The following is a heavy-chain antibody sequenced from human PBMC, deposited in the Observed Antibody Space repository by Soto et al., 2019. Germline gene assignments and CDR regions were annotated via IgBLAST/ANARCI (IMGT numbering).Heavy chain of an antibody. V-gene: IGHV3-30-3*01. CDR1: GFTFISYA. J-gene: IGHJ4*02. Sequence: QAGGSLRLSCAASGFTFISYAMHWVRQAPGKGLEWVAVISYDGSNKYYADSVKGRFTISRDNSKNTLYLQMNSLRAEDTAVYYCARTPAGARYYFDYWGQGTLVTVSS. CDR2: ISYDGSNK. D-gene: IGHD3-10*01. CDR3: ARTPAGARYYFDY.